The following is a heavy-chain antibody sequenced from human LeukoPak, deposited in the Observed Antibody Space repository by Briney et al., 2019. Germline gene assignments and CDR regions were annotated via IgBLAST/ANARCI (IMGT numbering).Heavy chain of an antibody. CDR1: GFTFSSYS. J-gene: IGHJ4*02. CDR2: ISSSSSYI. D-gene: IGHD6-13*01. CDR3: ARGSVSAAAGTDY. V-gene: IGHV3-21*01. Sequence: GGSLRLSCAASGFTFSSYSMKWVRQAPGKGLEWVSSISSSSSYIYYADSVKGRFTISRDNAKNSLYLQMNSLRAEDTAVYYCARGSVSAAAGTDYWGQGTLVTVSS.